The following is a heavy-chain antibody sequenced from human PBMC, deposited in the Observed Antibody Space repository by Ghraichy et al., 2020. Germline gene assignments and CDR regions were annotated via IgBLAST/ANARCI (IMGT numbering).Heavy chain of an antibody. CDR1: GFTFSSYE. J-gene: IGHJ4*02. V-gene: IGHV3-48*03. D-gene: IGHD2-15*01. Sequence: GESLNISCAASGFTFSSYEMNWVRQAPGKGLEWVSYISSSGSTIYYADSVKGRFTISRDNAKNSLYLQMNSLRAEDTAVYYCARDSRGWSATQSFDYWGQGTLVTVSS. CDR2: ISSSGSTI. CDR3: ARDSRGWSATQSFDY.